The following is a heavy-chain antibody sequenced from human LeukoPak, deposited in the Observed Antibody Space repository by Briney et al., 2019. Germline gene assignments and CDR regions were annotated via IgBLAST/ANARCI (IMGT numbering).Heavy chain of an antibody. D-gene: IGHD3-22*01. J-gene: IGHJ6*03. CDR1: GFTFSSYS. CDR2: ISSSSSYI. Sequence: PGGSLRLSCAASGFTFSSYSMNWVRQAPGKGLEWVSSISSSSSYIYYADSVKGRFTISRDNAKNSLYLQMNSLRAADTAVYYCARDKSVIYDSSGYGVYYYYYMDVWGKGTTVTISS. CDR3: ARDKSVIYDSSGYGVYYYYYMDV. V-gene: IGHV3-21*04.